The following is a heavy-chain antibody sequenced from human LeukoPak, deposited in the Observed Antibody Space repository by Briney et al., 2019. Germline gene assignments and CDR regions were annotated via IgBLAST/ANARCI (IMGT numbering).Heavy chain of an antibody. CDR2: ISSSGSTI. V-gene: IGHV3-11*01. D-gene: IGHD3-22*01. Sequence: GRSMTLSCAPSGFTFSDYYMSWIRQAEGKGLEWVSYISSSGSTINYADSVKGRFSISRDNDKNSLYLQMNSLRAEDTAVYYCARDGHYYDSSAPRNPWGQGTLVTVSS. CDR1: GFTFSDYY. J-gene: IGHJ5*02. CDR3: ARDGHYYDSSAPRNP.